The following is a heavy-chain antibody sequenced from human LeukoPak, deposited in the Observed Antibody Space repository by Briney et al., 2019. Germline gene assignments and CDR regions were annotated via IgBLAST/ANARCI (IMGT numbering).Heavy chain of an antibody. CDR3: ARAADIVVVPTGDYYNMDV. J-gene: IGHJ6*03. CDR1: GGTFSSYA. Sequence: GASVKVSCKASGGTFSSYAISWVRQAPGQGLEWMGGIIPIFGTANYAQKFPGRVTITTDESTSTAYMGLSSLRSEDTAVYYCARAADIVVVPTGDYYNMDVWGKGTTVTVSS. CDR2: IIPIFGTA. V-gene: IGHV1-69*05. D-gene: IGHD2-2*01.